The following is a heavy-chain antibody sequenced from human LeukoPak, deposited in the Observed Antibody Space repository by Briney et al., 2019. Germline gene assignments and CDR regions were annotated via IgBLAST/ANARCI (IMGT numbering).Heavy chain of an antibody. J-gene: IGHJ6*03. V-gene: IGHV3-30*02. Sequence: GGSLRLSCAASRFTFSSYGMHWVRQAPGKGLEWVAYIQYDGSNAQYADSVKGRFSISRDSSKNILYLQMNSLRAEGTAVYYCAKDRCSNGVGCYYYYMDVWGKGTTVTISS. CDR1: RFTFSSYG. CDR2: IQYDGSNA. CDR3: AKDRCSNGVGCYYYYMDV. D-gene: IGHD2-8*01.